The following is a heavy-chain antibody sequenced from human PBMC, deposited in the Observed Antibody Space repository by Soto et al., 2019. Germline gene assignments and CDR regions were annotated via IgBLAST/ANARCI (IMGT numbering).Heavy chain of an antibody. J-gene: IGHJ4*02. CDR2: ISSNGGST. D-gene: IGHD3-10*01. V-gene: IGHV3-64*01. Sequence: EVQLVESGGGLVQPGGSLRLSCAASGFTFSSYAMHWVRRAPGKGLEYVSAISSNGGSTYYANSVKGRFTISRDNSKNTLYLQMGSLRAEDMAVYYCARLLWFGELSFSDYWGQGTLVTVSS. CDR3: ARLLWFGELSFSDY. CDR1: GFTFSSYA.